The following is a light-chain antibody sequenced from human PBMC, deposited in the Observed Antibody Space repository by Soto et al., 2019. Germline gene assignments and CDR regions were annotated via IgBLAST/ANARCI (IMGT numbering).Light chain of an antibody. J-gene: IGLJ1*01. V-gene: IGLV2-8*01. Sequence: QSALTQPPSASGSPGQSVTISCTGTSSDVGGYNYVSWYQQHPGKAPKLMIYEVSKRPSGVPDRFSGSKSGNTASLTVSGRQADAEADYYCSSYAGSNNLGVFGTGTKLTVL. CDR1: SSDVGGYNY. CDR3: SSYAGSNNLGV. CDR2: EVS.